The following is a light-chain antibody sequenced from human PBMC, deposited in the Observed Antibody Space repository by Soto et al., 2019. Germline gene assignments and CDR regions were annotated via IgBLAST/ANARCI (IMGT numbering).Light chain of an antibody. V-gene: IGKV3-11*01. CDR1: QSVSNY. J-gene: IGKJ5*01. CDR2: DTS. CDR3: QQRANWPIT. Sequence: EIVLTQSPATLSLSPGERATLSCRASQSVSNYLIWYQQKPGQAPRLLISDTSARATGIPTRFSGSGSGTDFTLTINSLEPEDFAVYYCQQRANWPITFGQGTRLEIK.